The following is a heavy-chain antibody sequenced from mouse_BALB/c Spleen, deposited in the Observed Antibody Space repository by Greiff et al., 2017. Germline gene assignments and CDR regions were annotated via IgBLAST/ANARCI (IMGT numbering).Heavy chain of an antibody. Sequence: VQLQQSGAELVKPGDSVKLSCKASGYTFTSYYMYWVKQRPGQGLEWIGEINPSNGGTNFNEKFKSKATLTVDKSSSTAYMQLSSLTSEDSAVYYCTRSRTGFAYWGQGTLVTVSA. V-gene: IGHV1S81*02. CDR1: GYTFTSYY. CDR3: TRSRTGFAY. CDR2: INPSNGGT. J-gene: IGHJ3*01.